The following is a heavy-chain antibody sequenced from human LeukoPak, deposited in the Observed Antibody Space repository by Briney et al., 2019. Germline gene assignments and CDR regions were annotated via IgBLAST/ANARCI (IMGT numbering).Heavy chain of an antibody. CDR3: ARGAALRYFDWLLVPHPNYYYYMDV. CDR2: ISAYNGNT. CDR1: GYTFTSYG. J-gene: IGHJ6*03. Sequence: ASVKVSCKASGYTFTSYGISWVRQAPGQGLEWMGWISAYNGNTNYAQKLQGRVTMTTDTSTSTAYMELRSLRSDDTAVYYCARGAALRYFDWLLVPHPNYYYYMDVWGKGTTVTISS. V-gene: IGHV1-18*01. D-gene: IGHD3-9*01.